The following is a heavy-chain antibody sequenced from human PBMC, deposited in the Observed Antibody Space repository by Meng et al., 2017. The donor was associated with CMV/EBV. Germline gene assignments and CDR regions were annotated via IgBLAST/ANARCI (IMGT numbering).Heavy chain of an antibody. V-gene: IGHV1-2*02. CDR1: GYTLTGYY. J-gene: IGHJ2*01. Sequence: VRGVRWGGGGEEPGAVVKVSCEASGYTLTGYYMHWVRQAPGQGLEWMGWINPNSGGTNYAQKFQGRVTMTRDTSISTAYMELSSLRSEDTAVYYCAREVDDYGDGWYFDLWGRGTLVTVSS. CDR2: INPNSGGT. CDR3: AREVDDYGDGWYFDL. D-gene: IGHD4-17*01.